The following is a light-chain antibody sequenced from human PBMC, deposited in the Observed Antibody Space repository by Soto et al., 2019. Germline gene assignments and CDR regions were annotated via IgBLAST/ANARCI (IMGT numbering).Light chain of an antibody. CDR1: TGDVTSGHY. V-gene: IGLV7-46*01. J-gene: IGLJ3*02. CDR2: DTS. CDR3: LLFYSGSCV. Sequence: QAVVTQEPSLTVSPGETVTLTCGSSTGDVTSGHYPYWFQQKPGQAPRTLIYDTSIKHSWTPARFSGSLLGGKAVLTLSGAQPEDEAEYYCLLFYSGSCVFGGGTKVTVL.